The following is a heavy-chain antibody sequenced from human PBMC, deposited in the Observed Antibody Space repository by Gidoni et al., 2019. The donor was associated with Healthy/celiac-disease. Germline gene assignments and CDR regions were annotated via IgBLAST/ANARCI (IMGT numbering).Heavy chain of an antibody. Sequence: QVQLVESGGGVVQPGRSLRLSCAASGFTFSSYGMHWVRQAPGKGLEWVAVIWYDGSNKYYADSVKGRFTISRDNSKNTLYLQMNSLRAEDTAVYYCARDHPYYYDSRHDAFDIWGQGTMVTVSS. V-gene: IGHV3-33*01. CDR2: IWYDGSNK. CDR3: ARDHPYYYDSRHDAFDI. CDR1: GFTFSSYG. D-gene: IGHD3-22*01. J-gene: IGHJ3*02.